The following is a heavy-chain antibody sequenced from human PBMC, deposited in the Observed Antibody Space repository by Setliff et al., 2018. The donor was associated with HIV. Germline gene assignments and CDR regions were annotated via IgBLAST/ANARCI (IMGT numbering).Heavy chain of an antibody. CDR1: GDSISSYS. J-gene: IGHJ4*02. D-gene: IGHD6-19*01. Sequence: SETLSLTCTVSGDSISSYSWNWIRQSPGGGLEWIGFIFSSGSTKYNPSLQSRVTISLDTSRNQFSLKLRSVTAADTAVYYCEVAGQWGQGTLVTVSS. V-gene: IGHV4-4*09. CDR3: EVAGQ. CDR2: IFSSGST.